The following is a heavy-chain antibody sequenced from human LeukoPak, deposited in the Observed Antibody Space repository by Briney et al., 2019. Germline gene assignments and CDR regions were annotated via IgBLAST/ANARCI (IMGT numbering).Heavy chain of an antibody. D-gene: IGHD2-15*01. V-gene: IGHV3-7*01. Sequence: GGSLRLSCAASGFTFSSYWMSWVRQAPGKGLEWVANIKQDGSEKYYVDSVKGRFTISRDNAKNSLYLQMNSLRAEDTAVYYCARSYCSSVSCPSRFDYWGQGTLVTVSS. J-gene: IGHJ4*02. CDR3: ARSYCSSVSCPSRFDY. CDR2: IKQDGSEK. CDR1: GFTFSSYW.